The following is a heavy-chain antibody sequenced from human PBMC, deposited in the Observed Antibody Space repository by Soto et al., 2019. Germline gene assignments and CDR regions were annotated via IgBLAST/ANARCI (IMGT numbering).Heavy chain of an antibody. CDR2: ISSNSLKA. V-gene: IGHV1-18*01. CDR1: GYTFTIYG. D-gene: IGHD5-18*01. CDR3: ARNTFSHYYGMDV. Sequence: ASVKVSCKASGYTFTIYGIAWVRQAPGQGPEWMGWISSNSLKANNAQKFEGRVTMTSDTSTNTAFLELRSLRSDDTAVYYCARNTFSHYYGMDVWGQGTSVTV. J-gene: IGHJ6*02.